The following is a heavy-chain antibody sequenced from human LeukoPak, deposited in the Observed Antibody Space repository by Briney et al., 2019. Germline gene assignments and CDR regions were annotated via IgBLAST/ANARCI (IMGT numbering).Heavy chain of an antibody. CDR1: GYTFSSYA. CDR3: AKRGTEGSWSLGYLDY. V-gene: IGHV3-23*01. Sequence: PGGSLRLSCAASGYTFSSYAMSWVRQAPGKGLEWVSLISDSGGSTYYADSVKGRFAISRDNSKNTLYLQMNSLRVDDTAVYYCAKRGTEGSWSLGYLDYWGQGSLVTVSS. CDR2: ISDSGGST. D-gene: IGHD6-13*01. J-gene: IGHJ4*02.